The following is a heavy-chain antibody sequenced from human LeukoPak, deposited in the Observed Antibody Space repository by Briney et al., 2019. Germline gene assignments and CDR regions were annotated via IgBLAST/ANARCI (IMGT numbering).Heavy chain of an antibody. Sequence: GGSLRLSCAASGFTFSSYGMHWVRQAPGKGLEWVAVIWYDGSNKYYADPVKGRFTISRDNSKNTLYLQMNSLRAEDTAVYYCASERLGYFDYWGQGTLVTVSS. J-gene: IGHJ4*02. CDR3: ASERLGYFDY. CDR1: GFTFSSYG. D-gene: IGHD6-25*01. CDR2: IWYDGSNK. V-gene: IGHV3-33*01.